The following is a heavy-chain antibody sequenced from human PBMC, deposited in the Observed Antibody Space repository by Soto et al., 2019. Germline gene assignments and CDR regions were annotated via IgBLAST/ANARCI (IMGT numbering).Heavy chain of an antibody. CDR2: IFPGDSDT. CDR1: AYSFTSYW. CDR3: ARNDYNGNSVDY. D-gene: IGHD4-4*01. J-gene: IGHJ4*02. V-gene: IGHV5-51*01. Sequence: GESLKISCKGSAYSFTSYWIGWVRQMPGKGLEWMGIIFPGDSDTRYSPSFQGQVTISADKSINTSYLQWNSLKASDTAMYYCARNDYNGNSVDYWGQGXLVTVYS.